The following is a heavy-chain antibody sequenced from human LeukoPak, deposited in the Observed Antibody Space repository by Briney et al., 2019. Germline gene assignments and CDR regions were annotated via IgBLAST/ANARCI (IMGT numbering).Heavy chain of an antibody. V-gene: IGHV4-30-4*08. D-gene: IGHD1-26*01. CDR2: IYYSGST. Sequence: KPSETLSLTCTVSGGSISSGDYYWSWIRQPPGKGLEWIGYIYYSGSTYYNPSLKSRVTMSVDTSKNQFSLKLSSVTAADTAVYYCASSGKLHDAFDIWGQGTMVTVSS. CDR3: ASSGKLHDAFDI. CDR1: GGSISSGDYY. J-gene: IGHJ3*02.